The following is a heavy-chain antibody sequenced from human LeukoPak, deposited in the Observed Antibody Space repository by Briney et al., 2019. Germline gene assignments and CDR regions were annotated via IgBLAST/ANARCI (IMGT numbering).Heavy chain of an antibody. CDR2: IYYSGST. D-gene: IGHD1-26*01. Sequence: SETLSLTCTVSGGSISSYYWSWIRQPPGKGLEWIGYIYYSGSTNYNPSLKSRVTISVDTSKNQFSLKLSSVTAADTAVYYCARGVGARSLYYFDYWGQGTLVTVSS. CDR1: GGSISSYY. CDR3: ARGVGARSLYYFDY. V-gene: IGHV4-59*12. J-gene: IGHJ4*02.